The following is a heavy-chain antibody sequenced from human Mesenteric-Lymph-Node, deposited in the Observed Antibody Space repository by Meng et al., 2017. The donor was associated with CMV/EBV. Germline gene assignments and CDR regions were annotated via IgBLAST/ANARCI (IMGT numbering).Heavy chain of an antibody. D-gene: IGHD6-13*01. V-gene: IGHV3-48*04. CDR1: GFTFRNFW. J-gene: IGHJ6*02. Sequence: GGSLRLSCIGSGFTFRNFWMNWVRQAPGKGLEWVAFISKSGSVIHYADSVKGRFTISRDTTKDSLYLQMDNLRAEDTALYYCARVENSWSYGMDVWGRGTTVTVSS. CDR2: ISKSGSVI. CDR3: ARVENSWSYGMDV.